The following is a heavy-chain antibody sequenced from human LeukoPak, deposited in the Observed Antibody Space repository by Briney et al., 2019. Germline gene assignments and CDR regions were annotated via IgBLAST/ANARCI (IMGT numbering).Heavy chain of an antibody. CDR1: GYTFTSYG. J-gene: IGHJ4*02. V-gene: IGHV1-18*01. D-gene: IGHD3-22*01. CDR2: ISAYNGNT. Sequence: ASAKVSCKASGYTFTSYGISWVRQAPGQGLEWMGWISAYNGNTNYAQKLQGRVTMTTDTSTSTAYMELRSLRSDDTAVYYCAGGYDSSGYYYNDYWGQGTLVTVSS. CDR3: AGGYDSSGYYYNDY.